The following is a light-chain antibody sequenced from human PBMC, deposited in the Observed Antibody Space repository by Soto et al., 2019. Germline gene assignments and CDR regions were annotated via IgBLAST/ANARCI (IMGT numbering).Light chain of an antibody. Sequence: QSVLTQPPSVSGAPGQRVTISCTGSSSNIGAGYVVHWYQHLPGTAPKLLIYVDTNRPSGVPDRFSGSKSGTSASLAITGLQAEDEADYYCQSYDSSLRGSVFGGGTKLTVL. V-gene: IGLV1-40*01. CDR1: SSNIGAGYV. CDR2: VDT. J-gene: IGLJ2*01. CDR3: QSYDSSLRGSV.